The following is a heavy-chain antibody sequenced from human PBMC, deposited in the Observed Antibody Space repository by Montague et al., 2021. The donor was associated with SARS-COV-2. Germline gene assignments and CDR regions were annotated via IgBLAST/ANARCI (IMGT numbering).Heavy chain of an antibody. D-gene: IGHD2-2*02. Sequence: SETLFLTCAVYGGSFSGYYWNWIRQPPGKGLEWIGEINHSGSANYNPSLKRRVTISVDTSKNQFSLKLNTVTAADTAVYYCARLGEGVVPAPILGVGPYYSYFYMDVWGKGATVTVSS. V-gene: IGHV4-34*01. J-gene: IGHJ6*03. CDR3: ARLGEGVVPAPILGVGPYYSYFYMDV. CDR2: INHSGSA. CDR1: GGSFSGYY.